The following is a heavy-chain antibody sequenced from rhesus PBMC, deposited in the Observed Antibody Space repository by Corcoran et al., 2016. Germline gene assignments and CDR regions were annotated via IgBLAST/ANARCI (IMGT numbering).Heavy chain of an antibody. CDR2: ISWNSGST. J-gene: IGHJ4*01. V-gene: IGHV3-78*01. D-gene: IGHD6-31*01. Sequence: EVQLVESGGGVVQPGGSLRLSCAASGFTFDDYAVGWVRQDTGKGLEWVVDISWNSGSTGYAESGKGRIPISRDNAKNSLYLQMNRLRAEDTALYYCARGADSSGAYYFDYWGQGVLVTVSS. CDR3: ARGADSSGAYYFDY. CDR1: GFTFDDYA.